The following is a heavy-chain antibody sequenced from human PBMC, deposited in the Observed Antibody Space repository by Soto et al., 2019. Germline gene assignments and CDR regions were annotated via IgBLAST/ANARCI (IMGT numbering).Heavy chain of an antibody. CDR2: IYSGGST. J-gene: IGHJ4*02. D-gene: IGHD6-13*01. Sequence: GGSLRLSCAASGFTVSSNYMSWVRKAPWKGLEWVSVIYSGGSTYYADSVKGGFTISRDNSKNTLYLQMNSLRAEDTAVYYCARKRGIAAAGLLFDYWGQGTLVTVSS. CDR1: GFTVSSNY. CDR3: ARKRGIAAAGLLFDY. V-gene: IGHV3-66*01.